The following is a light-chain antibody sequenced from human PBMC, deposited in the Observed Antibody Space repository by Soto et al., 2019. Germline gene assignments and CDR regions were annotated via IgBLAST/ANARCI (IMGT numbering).Light chain of an antibody. V-gene: IGKV1-33*01. Sequence: DIQMTQSPSSLSASVGDRVTITCQASRDISTHLNWYQQRDRKAPRLLISDASNLETGVPSRFSGSGSGTDFSFTISSLQPEDIATYYCQQYDNLPLTFGGGTKVQIK. CDR2: DAS. CDR3: QQYDNLPLT. J-gene: IGKJ4*01. CDR1: RDISTH.